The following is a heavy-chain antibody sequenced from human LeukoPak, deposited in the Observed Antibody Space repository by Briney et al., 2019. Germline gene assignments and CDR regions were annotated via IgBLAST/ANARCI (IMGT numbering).Heavy chain of an antibody. V-gene: IGHV3-30-3*01. J-gene: IGHJ4*02. CDR2: ISYDGSNK. CDR1: GFTFSSYA. CDR3: ERDWSKSIVVVPAAHY. D-gene: IGHD2-2*01. Sequence: QPGRPLRLSCAASGFTFSSYAMHWVRQAPGKGLEWVAVISYDGSNKYYADSVKGRFTISRDNSKNTLYLQMNSLRAEDTAVYYCERDWSKSIVVVPAAHYWGQGTPVTVSS.